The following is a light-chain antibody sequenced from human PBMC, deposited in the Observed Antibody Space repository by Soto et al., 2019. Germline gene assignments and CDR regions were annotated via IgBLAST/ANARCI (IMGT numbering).Light chain of an antibody. Sequence: ASQYIASKLAWYQQKPGQAPRLLIYDASNRATGIPARFSVSGSGTDITHASSILVPEDSAVYYIKQRTQRPGDIARGTKVDIK. V-gene: IGKV3-11*01. J-gene: IGKJ1*01. CDR2: DAS. CDR1: QYIASK. CDR3: KQRTQRPGD.